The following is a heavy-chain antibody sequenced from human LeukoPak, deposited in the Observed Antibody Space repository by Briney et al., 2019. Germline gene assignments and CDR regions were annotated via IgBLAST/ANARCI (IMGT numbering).Heavy chain of an antibody. CDR1: GFTVSSNY. CDR2: IYSGGST. CDR3: AKKRGSSLGFDY. V-gene: IGHV3-53*01. Sequence: GGSLRLSCAASGFTVSSNYMSWVRQAPGKGLEWVSVIYSGGSTYYADSVKGRFTISRDNSKNTLYLQMNSLRAEDTAVYYCAKKRGSSLGFDYWGQGTLVTVSS. J-gene: IGHJ4*02. D-gene: IGHD1-26*01.